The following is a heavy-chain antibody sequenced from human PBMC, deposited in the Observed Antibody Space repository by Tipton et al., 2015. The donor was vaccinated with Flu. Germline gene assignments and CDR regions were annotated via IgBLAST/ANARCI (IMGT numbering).Heavy chain of an antibody. CDR1: RFTFSTYA. D-gene: IGHD3-22*01. V-gene: IGHV3-30-3*01. Sequence: SLRLSCAASRFTFSTYAMHWVRQAPGKGLEWVAVISYDGSNKYYADSVKGRFTISRDNSKNTLYLQMNSLRAEDTAVYYCARDLVSYDSSGSPRYWGQGTLVTVSS. J-gene: IGHJ4*02. CDR2: ISYDGSNK. CDR3: ARDLVSYDSSGSPRY.